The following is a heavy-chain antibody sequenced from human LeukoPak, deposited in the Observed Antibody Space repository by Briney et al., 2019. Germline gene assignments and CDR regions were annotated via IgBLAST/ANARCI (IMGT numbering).Heavy chain of an antibody. CDR2: INQDGSEK. CDR3: AKYAPPTTALTPFFDD. D-gene: IGHD4-17*01. J-gene: IGHJ4*02. V-gene: IGHV3-7*03. CDR1: GFTFSSYW. Sequence: GGSLRLSCAACGFTFSSYWMHWVRQAPGKGLEWVANINQDGSEKYYVDSVKGRFTITRDNAKRSLYLQMNSLRAEDTAVYYCAKYAPPTTALTPFFDDWGQGTLVTVSS.